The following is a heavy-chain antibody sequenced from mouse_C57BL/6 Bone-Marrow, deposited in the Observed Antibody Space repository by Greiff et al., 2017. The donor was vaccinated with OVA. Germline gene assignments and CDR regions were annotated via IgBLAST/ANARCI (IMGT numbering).Heavy chain of an antibody. Sequence: VQLQQSGAELVKPGASVKLSCKASGYTFTEYTIHWVKQRSGQGLEWIGWFYPGSGSITYNEKFKDKATLTADKASSTVYMELSRLTSEDSAVYFCARHEERVWYYYGSSYQAWFAYWGQGTLVTVSA. CDR3: ARHEERVWYYYGSSYQAWFAY. D-gene: IGHD1-1*01. CDR2: FYPGSGSI. J-gene: IGHJ3*01. V-gene: IGHV1-62-2*01. CDR1: GYTFTEYT.